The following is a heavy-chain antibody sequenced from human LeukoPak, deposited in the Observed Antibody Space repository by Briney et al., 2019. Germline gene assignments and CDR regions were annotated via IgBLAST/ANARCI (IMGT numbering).Heavy chain of an antibody. D-gene: IGHD7-27*01. CDR1: DGSISSSSYC. Sequence: PSETLSLTCTVSDGSISSSSYCWGWIRQPPGKGLEWIGSMCYSGRTYYSPSLKSRVIISVDTSKNQFSLNLSSVTAADTAVYYCARLLTGWFDPWGQGTLVTVSS. CDR3: ARLLTGWFDP. CDR2: MCYSGRT. V-gene: IGHV4-39*07. J-gene: IGHJ5*02.